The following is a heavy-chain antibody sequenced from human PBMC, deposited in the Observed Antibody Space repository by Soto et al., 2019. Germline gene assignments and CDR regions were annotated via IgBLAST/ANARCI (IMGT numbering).Heavy chain of an antibody. J-gene: IGHJ6*02. CDR3: AKGITDTGGYYYYSMDV. CDR1: GFTFSSYG. CDR2: ISGSGGIT. V-gene: IGHV3-23*01. D-gene: IGHD3-16*01. Sequence: QSGGSLRLSCAASGFTFSSYGMGWVRQAPGKGLDWVSVISGSGGITYSADSVKGRFTISRDNSKNILYLQMNSLRAEDTAVYYCAKGITDTGGYYYYSMDVWGQGTAVTVSS.